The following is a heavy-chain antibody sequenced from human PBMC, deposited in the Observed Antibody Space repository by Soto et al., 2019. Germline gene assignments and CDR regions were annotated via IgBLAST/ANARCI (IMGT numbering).Heavy chain of an antibody. D-gene: IGHD4-4*01. V-gene: IGHV1-8*01. CDR2: MNPNSGNT. J-gene: IGHJ4*02. Sequence: QVQLVQSGAEVKKPGASVKVSCKASGYTFTSYDINWVRQATGQGLEWMGWMNPNSGNTGYAQKFQGRVTMTRNTCRSTTYMELSSLRFEATAVEFCSRVSNTGAKDYWGQGTLVTVSS. CDR1: GYTFTSYD. CDR3: SRVSNTGAKDY.